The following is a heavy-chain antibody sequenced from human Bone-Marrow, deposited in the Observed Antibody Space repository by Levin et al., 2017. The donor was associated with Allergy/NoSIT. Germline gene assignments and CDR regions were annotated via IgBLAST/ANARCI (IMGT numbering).Heavy chain of an antibody. Sequence: GGSLILSCAASGFSLSDYVMYWVRQAPGKGLEWVALISHDGSNERYADSVKGRLTIARDTSKRTVYLQMNSLRPEDTAVYYCARGAPPDYWGQGTPVSVSS. CDR3: ARGAPPDY. CDR1: GFSLSDYV. V-gene: IGHV3-30-3*01. J-gene: IGHJ4*02. CDR2: ISHDGSNE.